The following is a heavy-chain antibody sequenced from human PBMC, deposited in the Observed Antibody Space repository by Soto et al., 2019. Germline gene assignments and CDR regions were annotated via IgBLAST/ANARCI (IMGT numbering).Heavy chain of an antibody. CDR3: ARGRIAARGYYYYYGMDV. J-gene: IGHJ6*02. CDR2: IIPIFGTA. V-gene: IGHV1-69*12. CDR1: GGTFSSYA. D-gene: IGHD6-6*01. Sequence: QVQLVQSGAEVKKPGSSVKVSCKASGGTFSSYAISWVRQAPGQGLEWMGGIIPIFGTANYAQKFQGRVTIPADESTSTAYMELSSLRSEDTAVYYCARGRIAARGYYYYYGMDVWGQGTTVTVSS.